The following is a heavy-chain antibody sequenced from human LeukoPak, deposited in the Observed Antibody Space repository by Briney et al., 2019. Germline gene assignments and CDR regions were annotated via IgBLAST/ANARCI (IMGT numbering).Heavy chain of an antibody. CDR2: ISSSSSYI. D-gene: IGHD3-10*01. Sequence: GGSLRLSCAASGFTFSSYTMNWVRQAPGKGLEWVSSISSSSSYIYYADSVKGRFTISRDNAKNSLYLQMNSLRAEDTAVYYCAGGYGSYLFDYWGQGTLVTVSS. J-gene: IGHJ4*02. CDR3: AGGYGSYLFDY. V-gene: IGHV3-21*01. CDR1: GFTFSSYT.